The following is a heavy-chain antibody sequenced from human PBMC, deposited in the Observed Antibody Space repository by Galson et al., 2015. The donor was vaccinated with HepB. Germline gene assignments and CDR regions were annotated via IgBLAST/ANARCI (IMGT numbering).Heavy chain of an antibody. CDR3: ARDRNSPYRGPGGPGNWFDP. CDR1: GDSVSSNSAA. Sequence: CAISGDSVSSNSAAWNWIRQSPSRGLEWLGRTYYRSKWYNDYAVSVKSRITINPDTSKNQFSLQLNSVTPEDTAVYYCARDRNSPYRGPGGPGNWFDPWGQGTLVTVSS. V-gene: IGHV6-1*01. J-gene: IGHJ5*02. CDR2: TYYRSKWYN. D-gene: IGHD3-10*01.